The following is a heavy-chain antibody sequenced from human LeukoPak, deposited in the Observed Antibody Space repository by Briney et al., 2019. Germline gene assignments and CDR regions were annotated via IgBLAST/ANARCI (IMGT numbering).Heavy chain of an antibody. J-gene: IGHJ4*02. CDR3: ARASGYSNRHCDY. Sequence: SETLSLTCTVSGYSISSGYYWGWIRQPPGKGLEWIGSIYHSGSTYYNSSLKSRVTISVDKPKNQFSLKLSSVTAADTAIYYCARASGYSNRHCDYWGQGTLVTVSS. CDR2: IYHSGST. D-gene: IGHD6-13*01. V-gene: IGHV4-38-2*02. CDR1: GYSISSGYY.